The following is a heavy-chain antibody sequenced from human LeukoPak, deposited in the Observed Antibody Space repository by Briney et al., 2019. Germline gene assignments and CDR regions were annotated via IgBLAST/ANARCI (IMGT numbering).Heavy chain of an antibody. D-gene: IGHD1-26*01. J-gene: IGHJ4*02. V-gene: IGHV1-24*01. CDR1: GYTLTELS. Sequence: GASVKVSCKVSGYTLTELSMHWVRQPPGKGLEWMGGFDPEDGETIYAQKFQGRVTMTEDTSTDTAYMELSSLRSEDTAVYYCATWGGSYGGLDYWGQGTLVTVSS. CDR3: ATWGGSYGGLDY. CDR2: FDPEDGET.